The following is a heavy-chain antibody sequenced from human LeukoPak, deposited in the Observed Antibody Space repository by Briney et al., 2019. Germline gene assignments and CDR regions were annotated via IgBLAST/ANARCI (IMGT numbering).Heavy chain of an antibody. D-gene: IGHD5-24*01. CDR2: IKQDGGKK. CDR1: GFPFSSYW. Sequence: GGSLRLSCVASGFPFSSYWMTWVRQAPGKGLEWVANIKQDGGKKSYVDSVKGRFTISRDNAKNSLYLQMNSLRAEDTAIYYCTRVGYIDEGIDYWGQGTLVTVSS. J-gene: IGHJ4*02. V-gene: IGHV3-7*04. CDR3: TRVGYIDEGIDY.